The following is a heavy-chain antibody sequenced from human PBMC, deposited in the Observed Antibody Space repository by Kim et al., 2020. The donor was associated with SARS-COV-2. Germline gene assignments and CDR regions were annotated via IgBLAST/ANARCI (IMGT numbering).Heavy chain of an antibody. V-gene: IGHV3-21*06. CDR1: GFIFDNYV. J-gene: IGHJ6*02. CDR3: ARDLVEFGSDKYYTSFGLDV. D-gene: IGHD3-16*01. CDR2: ITSSGSHI. Sequence: GGSLRLSCAASGFIFDNYVMTWVRQAPGKGLEWVAYITSSGSHIYYSDSLKGRFTISRDNAKNSLYLQMNSLSAQDTAVYYCARDLVEFGSDKYYTSFGLDVWGPGTTVTVAS.